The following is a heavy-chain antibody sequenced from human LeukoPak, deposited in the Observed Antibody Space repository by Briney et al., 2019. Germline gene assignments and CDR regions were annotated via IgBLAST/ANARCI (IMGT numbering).Heavy chain of an antibody. CDR2: INPNSGGT. Sequence: EASVKVSCKASGYTFTGYFMHWVRQAPGQGLEWMGWINPNSGGTNYAQKFQGRVTMTRDTSISTAYMELSRLRSDDTAVYYCARDWDFMVFDYWGQGTLVTVSS. V-gene: IGHV1-2*02. CDR3: ARDWDFMVFDY. J-gene: IGHJ4*02. CDR1: GYTFTGYF. D-gene: IGHD3-10*01.